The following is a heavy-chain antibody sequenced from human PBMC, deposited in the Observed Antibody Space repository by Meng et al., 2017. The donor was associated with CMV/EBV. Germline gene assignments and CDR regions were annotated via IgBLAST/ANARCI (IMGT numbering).Heavy chain of an antibody. V-gene: IGHV4-39*07. CDR1: GESINNSRSY. CDR2: IFHTGNT. J-gene: IGHJ3*02. CDR3: ASFYWGVVPAAPTGAFDI. D-gene: IGHD2-2*01. Sequence: GSLRLSCSVSGESINNSRSYWGWIRQSPGTGLEWIASIFHTGNTFYNPSLKSRVSVSVEVSKNQFSLKLSSVTAADTAVYYCASFYWGVVPAAPTGAFDIWGQGTMVTVSS.